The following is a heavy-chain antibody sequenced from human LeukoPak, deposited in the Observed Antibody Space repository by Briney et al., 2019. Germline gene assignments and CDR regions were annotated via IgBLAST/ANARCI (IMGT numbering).Heavy chain of an antibody. D-gene: IGHD5-24*01. CDR1: GFIFSSYC. Sequence: GGSLRLSCAASGFIFSSYCMRWVRLAPGQGLEWVGNINQDGSETYYVHSLKGRVTISRDNGKNSMFVQMDSLRAEDTAVYYCVRGFDGYFGFDLWGQGTMVTVSS. J-gene: IGHJ3*01. CDR2: INQDGSET. V-gene: IGHV3-7*05. CDR3: VRGFDGYFGFDL.